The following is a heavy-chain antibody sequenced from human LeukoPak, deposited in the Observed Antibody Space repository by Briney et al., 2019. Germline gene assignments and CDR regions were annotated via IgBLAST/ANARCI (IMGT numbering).Heavy chain of an antibody. CDR3: ARARPRTSCSDH. V-gene: IGHV4-30-2*01. J-gene: IGHJ5*02. Sequence: PSQTLSLTCTVSGGSISSGGYYWSWIRQPPGKGLEWIGYIYHSGSTYYNPSLKSRVTISVDRSKNQFSLKLSSVTAADTAVYYCARARPRTSCSDHWGQGTLVTVSS. CDR2: IYHSGST. D-gene: IGHD2-2*01. CDR1: GGSISSGGYY.